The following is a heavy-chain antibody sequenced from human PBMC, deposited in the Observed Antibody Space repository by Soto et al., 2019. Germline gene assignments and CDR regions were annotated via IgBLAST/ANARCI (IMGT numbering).Heavy chain of an antibody. D-gene: IGHD1-26*01. V-gene: IGHV3-33*01. CDR3: GRDPYSGARYYLDL. J-gene: IGHJ4*02. Sequence: PGGSLRLSCATSGFTFSYYGSHGVRQAPGKGLEGLAVKWFFASGGNEYHADSVKGRFAISRDASKQTAYLEMKRRRAEDTAVYYCGRDPYSGARYYLDLWGQGPQVTVSS. CDR1: GFTFSYYG. CDR2: KWFFASGGNE.